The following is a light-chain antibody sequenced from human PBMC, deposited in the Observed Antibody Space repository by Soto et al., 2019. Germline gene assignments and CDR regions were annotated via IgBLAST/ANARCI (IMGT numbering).Light chain of an antibody. CDR1: QSVSSSY. J-gene: IGKJ1*01. Sequence: EIVLTQSPDTLSLSPGERATLSCRASQSVSSSYLAWYQQKPGQAPRLLIYGASSRATGIPDRFSGSGSGTDFTLTISRLEPEDFAVFYCQQYGSSPRTFGQGTKVEIQ. CDR3: QQYGSSPRT. V-gene: IGKV3-20*01. CDR2: GAS.